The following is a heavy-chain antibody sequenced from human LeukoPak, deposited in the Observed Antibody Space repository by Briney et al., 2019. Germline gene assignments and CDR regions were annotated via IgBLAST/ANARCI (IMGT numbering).Heavy chain of an antibody. V-gene: IGHV4-4*07. Sequence: SETLSLTCTVSGGSISSYYWSWIRQPAGKGLKWIGRIYTSGSPNYNPTLKRRVTMSVDTSKNQFSLKLSSVTAADTAVYYCARDQDYYDSSGYYYDDAFDIWGQGTMVTVSS. D-gene: IGHD3-22*01. J-gene: IGHJ3*02. CDR1: GGSISSYY. CDR3: ARDQDYYDSSGYYYDDAFDI. CDR2: IYTSGSP.